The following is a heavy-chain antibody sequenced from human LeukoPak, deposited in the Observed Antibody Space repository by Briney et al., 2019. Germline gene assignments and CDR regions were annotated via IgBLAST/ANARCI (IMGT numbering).Heavy chain of an antibody. CDR3: ARAKYSSSWLDP. D-gene: IGHD6-13*01. J-gene: IGHJ5*02. V-gene: IGHV3-53*01. Sequence: GGSLRLSCAASGFTVSSNYMSWVRQAPGKGLEWVSVIYSGGSTYYADSVKGRFTISRDNSKNTLYLQMYSLRAEDTAVYYCARAKYSSSWLDPWGQGTLVTVSS. CDR2: IYSGGST. CDR1: GFTVSSNY.